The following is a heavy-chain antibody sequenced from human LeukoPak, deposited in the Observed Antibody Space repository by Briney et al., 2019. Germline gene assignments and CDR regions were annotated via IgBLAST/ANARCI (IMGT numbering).Heavy chain of an antibody. D-gene: IGHD2-2*01. V-gene: IGHV3-23*01. CDR3: ARRLVTAGITDFFDS. Sequence: PGGSLRLSCTASGFTFSDYSMSWVRQAPGAGLEWVSAISPAGDSTTDADSVKGRFTISRDNSKSTLYLQMNGLTAEDTALYYYARRLVTAGITDFFDSWGQGTLVSVSS. CDR1: GFTFSDYS. J-gene: IGHJ4*02. CDR2: ISPAGDST.